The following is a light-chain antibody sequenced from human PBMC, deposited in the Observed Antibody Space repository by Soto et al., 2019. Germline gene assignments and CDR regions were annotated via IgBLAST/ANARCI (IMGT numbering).Light chain of an antibody. J-gene: IGKJ1*01. CDR1: QSVRSY. Sequence: EIVLTQSPGTLSLSPGERATLSCRASQSVRSYVAWYQQKVGQAPRLLIYGASSRATGIPDRFSGSGSGTDFTLTISRLEPEDFAVYYCQQYGSSPRTFGQGTRVEI. CDR2: GAS. V-gene: IGKV3-20*01. CDR3: QQYGSSPRT.